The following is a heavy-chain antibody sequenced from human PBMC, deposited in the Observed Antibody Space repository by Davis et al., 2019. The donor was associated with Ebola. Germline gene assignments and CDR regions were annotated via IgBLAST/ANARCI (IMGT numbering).Heavy chain of an antibody. CDR2: IYYSGST. V-gene: IGHV4-59*08. CDR1: GGSMSSYY. J-gene: IGHJ4*02. Sequence: PSETLSLTCTVSGGSMSSYYWGWIRQPPEKGLEWIGYIYYSGSTKYNPSLESRVTIPLDTSKNQFSLNLISVTAADTAVYYCARHGGAGGILDHWGQGTLVTVSS. CDR3: ARHGGAGGILDH. D-gene: IGHD2-15*01.